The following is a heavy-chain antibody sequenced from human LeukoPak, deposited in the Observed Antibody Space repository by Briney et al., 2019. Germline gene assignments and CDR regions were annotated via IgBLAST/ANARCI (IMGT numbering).Heavy chain of an antibody. J-gene: IGHJ4*02. V-gene: IGHV1-2*06. Sequence: ASVKVSCKASGYTFTGYYMHWVRQAPGQGLEWMGRINPNSGGTNYAKKFQGSVTMTRDTSISTAYMELSRLRSDDTAVYYCARDLKQQLPTVDYWGQGTLLTVSS. CDR1: GYTFTGYY. CDR3: ARDLKQQLPTVDY. CDR2: INPNSGGT. D-gene: IGHD6-13*01.